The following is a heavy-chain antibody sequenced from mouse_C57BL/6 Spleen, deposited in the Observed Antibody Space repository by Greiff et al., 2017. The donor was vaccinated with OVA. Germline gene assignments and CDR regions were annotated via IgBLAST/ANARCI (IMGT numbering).Heavy chain of an antibody. CDR2: IYPGSGNT. J-gene: IGHJ2*01. Sequence: QVQLKESGPELVKPGASVKISCKASGYSFTSYYIHWVKQRPGQGLEWIGWIYPGSGNTKYNEKFKGKATLTADTSSSTAYMQLSSLTSEDSAVYYCARSVGDYWGQGTTLTVSS. D-gene: IGHD1-1*02. CDR3: ARSVGDY. V-gene: IGHV1-66*01. CDR1: GYSFTSYY.